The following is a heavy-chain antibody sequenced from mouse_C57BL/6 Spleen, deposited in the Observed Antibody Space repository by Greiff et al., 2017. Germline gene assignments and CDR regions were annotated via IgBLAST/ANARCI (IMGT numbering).Heavy chain of an antibody. V-gene: IGHV6-3*01. J-gene: IGHJ4*01. Sequence: EVQLVESGGGLVQPGGSMKLSCVASGFTFSNYWMNWVRQSPEKGLEWVAQIRLKSDNYATHFAESVKGRFTISRDDSKSSVYLQMNNLRAEDTGIYYCTYYYGPYYYAMDYWGQGTSVTVSS. CDR3: TYYYGPYYYAMDY. CDR2: IRLKSDNYAT. CDR1: GFTFSNYW. D-gene: IGHD1-1*01.